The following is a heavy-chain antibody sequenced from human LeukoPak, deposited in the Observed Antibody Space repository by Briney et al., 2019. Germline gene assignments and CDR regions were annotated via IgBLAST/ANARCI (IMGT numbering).Heavy chain of an antibody. CDR2: IRSKANSYAT. V-gene: IGHV3-73*01. CDR1: GFTFSGSA. J-gene: IGHJ4*02. CDR3: APDRGLVRYFNS. Sequence: AGGSLRLSCAASGFTFSGSAMRWVRQASGKGLEWVGRIRSKANSYATAYAASVKGRFTISRDDSKNTAYLQMNSLKTEDTAVYYCAPDRGLVRYFNSWGQGTLVTVSS. D-gene: IGHD3-10*01.